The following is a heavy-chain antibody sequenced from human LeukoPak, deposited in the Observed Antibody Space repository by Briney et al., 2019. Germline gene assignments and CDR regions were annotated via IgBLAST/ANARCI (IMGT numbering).Heavy chain of an antibody. V-gene: IGHV3-9*01. CDR3: ARDHSGSWYYFDY. CDR2: ISWNSGSI. Sequence: PGRSLRLSCAASGFTFDDYAMHWVRQAPGKGLEWVSGISWNSGSIGYADSVKGRFTISRDNAKNSLYLQMNSLRAEDTAVYYCARDHSGSWYYFDYWGQGTLVTVSS. D-gene: IGHD1-26*01. J-gene: IGHJ4*02. CDR1: GFTFDDYA.